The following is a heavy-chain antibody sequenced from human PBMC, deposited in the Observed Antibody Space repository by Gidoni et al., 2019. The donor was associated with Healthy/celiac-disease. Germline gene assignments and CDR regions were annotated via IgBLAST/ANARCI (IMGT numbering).Heavy chain of an antibody. Sequence: QVQLQQLGAGLLKPSETLSLTCAVSGGSFSGYYWSRIRQPPGKGLEWIGEINHSGSTNYNPSLKSRVTISVDTSKNQFSRKLSSVTAADTAVYYCARVRYSYGSSYYGMDVWGQGTTVNVSS. V-gene: IGHV4-34*01. CDR3: ARVRYSYGSSYYGMDV. D-gene: IGHD5-18*01. CDR2: INHSGST. CDR1: GGSFSGYY. J-gene: IGHJ6*02.